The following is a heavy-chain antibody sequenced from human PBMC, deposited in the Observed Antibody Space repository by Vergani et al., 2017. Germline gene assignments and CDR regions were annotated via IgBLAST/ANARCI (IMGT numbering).Heavy chain of an antibody. D-gene: IGHD1-1*01. V-gene: IGHV3-30*02. CDR3: VRVKGSNWNDHLYDI. CDR2: IRYGGTDK. J-gene: IGHJ3*02. CDR1: GFNFNSYG. Sequence: QVHLVESGGGVVQPGGSLRLSCAASGFNFNSYGMHWIRQAPGKGLEWVTFIRYGGTDKYYADSVKGRFTISRDNSKNTVYLQLNNLRSGDTAVYYCVRVKGSNWNDHLYDILGQGTLVTVSS.